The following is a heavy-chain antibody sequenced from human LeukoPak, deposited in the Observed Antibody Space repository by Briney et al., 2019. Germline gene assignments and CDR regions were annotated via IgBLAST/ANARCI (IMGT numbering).Heavy chain of an antibody. J-gene: IGHJ4*02. CDR1: GGSFSGYY. D-gene: IGHD2-2*01. CDR2: INHSGST. V-gene: IGHV4-34*01. Sequence: KPSETLSLTCAVYGGSFSGYYWSWIRQPPGKGLEWIGEINHSGSTNYNPSLKSRVTISVDTSKNQFSLKLSSVTAADTAVYYCARGRKDIVVHRGYYFDYWGRGTLVTVSS. CDR3: ARGRKDIVVHRGYYFDY.